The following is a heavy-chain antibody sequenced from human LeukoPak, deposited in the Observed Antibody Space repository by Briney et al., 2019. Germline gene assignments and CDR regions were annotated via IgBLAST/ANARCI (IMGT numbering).Heavy chain of an antibody. Sequence: GGSLRLSCAASGFTFSAYAMTWVRQAPGKGLEWVSSIGSDNKPHYSESVKGRFTISRDNSKNTLYLQMNSLRAEDTAVYYCANLWFGELLQMGDYWGQGTLVTVSS. CDR3: ANLWFGELLQMGDY. V-gene: IGHV3-23*05. J-gene: IGHJ4*02. CDR1: GFTFSAYA. CDR2: IGSDNKP. D-gene: IGHD3-10*01.